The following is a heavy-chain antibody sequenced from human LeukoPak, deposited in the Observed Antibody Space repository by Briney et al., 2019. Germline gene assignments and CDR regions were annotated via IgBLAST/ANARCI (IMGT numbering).Heavy chain of an antibody. CDR3: AKASGIAAAGTRVDY. Sequence: GGSLRLSCAASGFTFSSYSINWVRQAPGKGLEWVSYISTGSTTIYYADSVKGRFTISRDNAKNSLYLQMNSLRAEDTAVYYCAKASGIAAAGTRVDYWGQGTLVTVSS. V-gene: IGHV3-48*01. CDR2: ISTGSTTI. J-gene: IGHJ4*02. CDR1: GFTFSSYS. D-gene: IGHD6-13*01.